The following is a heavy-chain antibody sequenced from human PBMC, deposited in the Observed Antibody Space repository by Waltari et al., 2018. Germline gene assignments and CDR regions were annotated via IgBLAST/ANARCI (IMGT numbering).Heavy chain of an antibody. J-gene: IGHJ4*02. V-gene: IGHV3-30-3*01. CDR1: GFTFSSYA. CDR2: ISYDGSNK. Sequence: QVQLVESGGGVVQPGRSLRLSCAASGFTFSSYAMHWVRQAPGKGLEWVAVISYDGSNKYYADSVKGRFTISRDNSKNTLYLQMNSLRAEDTAVYYCARDGSIAAAAHSGDYFDYWGQGTLVTVSS. D-gene: IGHD6-13*01. CDR3: ARDGSIAAAAHSGDYFDY.